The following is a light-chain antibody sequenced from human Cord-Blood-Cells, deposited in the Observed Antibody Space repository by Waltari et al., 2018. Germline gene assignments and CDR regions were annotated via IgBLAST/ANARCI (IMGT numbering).Light chain of an antibody. CDR1: SSDVGSYNL. CDR2: EGS. CDR3: CSYAGSSNWV. Sequence: QSALTQPASVSGSPGPSITISCTGTSSDVGSYNLVSWYQQHPGKAPKLIIYEGSKRPSGVSNRFPGSKSGNTASLTISGLQAEDEADYYCCSYAGSSNWVFGGGTKLTV. V-gene: IGLV2-23*01. J-gene: IGLJ3*02.